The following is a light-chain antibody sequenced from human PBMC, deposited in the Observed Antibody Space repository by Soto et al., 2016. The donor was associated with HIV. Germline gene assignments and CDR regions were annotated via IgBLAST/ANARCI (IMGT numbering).Light chain of an antibody. CDR3: QQYNSYSPEFT. J-gene: IGKJ3*01. CDR2: KAS. CDR1: QNIDTW. Sequence: EIQMTQSPSTLSASVGDRVTITCRASQNIDTWLAWYLQKPGKAPNLLIYKASNLESGVPSRFSGSGSGTEFTLTIISLQPDDFATYYCQQYNSYSPEFTFGPGTKVDIK. V-gene: IGKV1-5*03.